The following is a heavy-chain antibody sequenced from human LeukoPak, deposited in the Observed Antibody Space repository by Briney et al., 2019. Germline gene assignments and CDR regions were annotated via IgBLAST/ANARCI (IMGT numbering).Heavy chain of an antibody. Sequence: SETLSLTCTVSGGSISSYYWSWIRQPPGKGLEWIGYIYYSGSTNYNPSLKSRVTISVDPSKNQFSLKLSSVPAADTAVYYCAKDGGFYGDYYFDYWGQGTLVTVSS. D-gene: IGHD4-17*01. CDR2: IYYSGST. CDR1: GGSISSYY. CDR3: AKDGGFYGDYYFDY. J-gene: IGHJ4*02. V-gene: IGHV4-59*01.